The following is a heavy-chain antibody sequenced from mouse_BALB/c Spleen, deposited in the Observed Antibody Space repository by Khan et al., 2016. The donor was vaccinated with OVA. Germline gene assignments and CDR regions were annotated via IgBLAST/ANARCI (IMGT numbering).Heavy chain of an antibody. CDR1: GYTFTNYG. CDR2: INTNTGEP. D-gene: IGHD2-10*01. Sequence: QVQLKQSGPELKKPGETVKISCKASGYTFTNYGLNWVKQAPGKGLQWMGWINTNTGEPTYAVDFKGRFAFSLETSASTAYLQINNLKNEDTATYFCARPPYFSNVMVYWGQGTSLTVSS. V-gene: IGHV9-3-1*01. CDR3: ARPPYFSNVMVY. J-gene: IGHJ4*01.